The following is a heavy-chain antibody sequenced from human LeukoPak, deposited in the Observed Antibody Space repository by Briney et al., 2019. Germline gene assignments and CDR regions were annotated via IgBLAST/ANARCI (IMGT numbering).Heavy chain of an antibody. J-gene: IGHJ4*02. V-gene: IGHV3-7*03. Sequence: GGSLRLSCAASGFTFSSYWMTWVRQAPGKGLVWVANINQDGSEKYYVDSVKGRFTISRDNARNSLYLQMNSLRAEDTAVYYCAKTVVVTAQFDYWGQGTLVTVSS. CDR2: INQDGSEK. CDR3: AKTVVVTAQFDY. D-gene: IGHD2-21*02. CDR1: GFTFSSYW.